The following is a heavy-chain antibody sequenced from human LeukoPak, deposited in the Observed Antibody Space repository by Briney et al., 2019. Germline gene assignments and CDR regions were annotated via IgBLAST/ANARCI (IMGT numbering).Heavy chain of an antibody. CDR1: GFTFSSYA. CDR2: IIPILGIA. V-gene: IGHV1-69*04. CDR3: ARPDYGDYEGYFDY. D-gene: IGHD4-17*01. Sequence: PGRSLRLSCAASGFTFSSYAISWVRQAPGQGLEWMGRIIPILGIANYAQKFQGRVTITADKSTSTAYMELSSLRSEDTAVYYCARPDYGDYEGYFDYWGQGTLVTVSS. J-gene: IGHJ4*02.